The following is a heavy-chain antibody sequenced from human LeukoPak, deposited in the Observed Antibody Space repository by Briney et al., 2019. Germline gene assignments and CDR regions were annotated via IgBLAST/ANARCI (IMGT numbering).Heavy chain of an antibody. CDR1: GFTFSSYG. CDR2: IWYDGSNK. V-gene: IGHV3-33*01. J-gene: IGHJ4*02. Sequence: GGSLRLSCAASGFTFSSYGMHWVRQAPGKGLEWVAVIWYDGSNKYYADSVKGRFTISRDNAKNSLYLQMNSLRAEDTAVYYCARDRSGWYFDYWGQGTLVTVSS. D-gene: IGHD6-19*01. CDR3: ARDRSGWYFDY.